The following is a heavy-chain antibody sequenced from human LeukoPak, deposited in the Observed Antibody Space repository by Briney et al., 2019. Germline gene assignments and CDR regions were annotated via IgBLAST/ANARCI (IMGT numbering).Heavy chain of an antibody. CDR3: ASSIAPLGYSGYDYNFDY. D-gene: IGHD5-12*01. CDR2: IIPILGIA. Sequence: VASVKVSFKASGYTFTGYYMHWVRQAPGQGLEWMGRIIPILGIANYAQKFQGRVTITADKSTSTAYMELSSLRSEDTAVYYCASSIAPLGYSGYDYNFDYWGQGTLVTVSS. V-gene: IGHV1-69*02. CDR1: GYTFTGYY. J-gene: IGHJ4*02.